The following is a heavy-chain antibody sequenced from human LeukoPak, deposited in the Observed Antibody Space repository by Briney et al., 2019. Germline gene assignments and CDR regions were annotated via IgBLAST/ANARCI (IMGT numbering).Heavy chain of an antibody. V-gene: IGHV3-23*01. D-gene: IGHD3-9*01. CDR3: AKVNLGALLDGTFFDY. CDR1: GFTFSSFA. CDR2: IVGGGGST. J-gene: IGHJ4*02. Sequence: GGSLRLSCAASGFTFSSFALGWVRQAPGKGVEWVSAIVGGGGSTYYADSVKGRFTISRDNSRNTLYLHMRGLRAEDTAVYYCAKVNLGALLDGTFFDYWGQGTLVTVSS.